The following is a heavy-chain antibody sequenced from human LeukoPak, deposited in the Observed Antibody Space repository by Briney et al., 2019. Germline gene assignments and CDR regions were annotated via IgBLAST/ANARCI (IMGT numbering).Heavy chain of an antibody. CDR2: IYPGDSDT. CDR1: GYRFTSYW. V-gene: IGHV5-51*01. CDR3: ARQGLYCSSTSCYDSYAFDI. Sequence: GESLKISCKGSGYRFTSYWIGWVRQMPGKGLEWMGIIYPGDSDTRYSPSFQGQVTISADKSISTAYLQWSSLKASDTAMYYCARQGLYCSSTSCYDSYAFDIWGQGTMVTVSS. D-gene: IGHD2-2*01. J-gene: IGHJ3*02.